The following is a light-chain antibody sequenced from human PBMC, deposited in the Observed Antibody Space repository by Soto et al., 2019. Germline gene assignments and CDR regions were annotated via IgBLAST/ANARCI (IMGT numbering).Light chain of an antibody. CDR1: QTIKHN. J-gene: IGKJ1*01. Sequence: ETVMTQSPATLSVSPGEGATLSCRASQTIKHNLAWYQQKPGQAPRLLIYGASRRATGVPARFSGSGSGTEFTLTISSLQCEDFAVYYCQDCNNGPRFGQGTKVDVK. V-gene: IGKV3-15*01. CDR2: GAS. CDR3: QDCNNGPR.